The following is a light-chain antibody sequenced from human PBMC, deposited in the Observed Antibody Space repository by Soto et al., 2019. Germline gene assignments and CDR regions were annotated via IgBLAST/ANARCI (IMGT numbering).Light chain of an antibody. V-gene: IGKV1-5*03. CDR1: QTIGTW. Sequence: GDRVLITCRASQTIGTWLAWYQQKPGKAPKLLIYKASTLESGVPSNFSGSGSGTEFTLTISSLQPDDFATYYCQQYNGFSWTFGQGTKVEIK. CDR2: KAS. CDR3: QQYNGFSWT. J-gene: IGKJ1*01.